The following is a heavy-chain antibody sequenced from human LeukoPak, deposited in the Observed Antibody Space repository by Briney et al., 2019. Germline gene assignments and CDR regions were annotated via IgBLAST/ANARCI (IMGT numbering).Heavy chain of an antibody. V-gene: IGHV3-7*03. CDR3: ATAGDVDTAMIND. D-gene: IGHD5-18*01. Sequence: PGGSLRLSCAASGFTFSSYWMSWVRQAPGKGLEWVANIKQDGSEKYYVDSVKGRFTISRDNAKNSLYLQMNSLRAEDTAVYYCATAGDVDTAMINDWGQGTLVTVSS. CDR1: GFTFSSYW. J-gene: IGHJ4*02. CDR2: IKQDGSEK.